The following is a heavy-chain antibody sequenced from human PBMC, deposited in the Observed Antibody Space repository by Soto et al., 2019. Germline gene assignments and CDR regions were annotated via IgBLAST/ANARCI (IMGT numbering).Heavy chain of an antibody. V-gene: IGHV1-18*01. CDR1: GYTFTSYD. CDR3: ARDRNWVDP. J-gene: IGHJ5*02. CDR2: MSTSNGNT. Sequence: QVQLVQSGAEVKKPGASVKVSCKASGYTFTSYDISWVRQAPGQGLEWMGWMSTSNGNTNYAQKLQGRVTMTTDTSTITANMELRSLRPDATAVYFCARDRNWVDPWGQGTLVTVS.